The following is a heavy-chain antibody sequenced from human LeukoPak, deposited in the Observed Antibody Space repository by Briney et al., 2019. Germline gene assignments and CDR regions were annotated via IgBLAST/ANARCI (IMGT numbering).Heavy chain of an antibody. Sequence: GESLKISCQGSGYSFTTYWIGWVRQMPGKGLEWVGIIYPGDSDTRYSPSFQGQVTISADKSISTAYLQWSSLKASDTAMYYCARLGYSGYDYRNNWFDPWGQGTLVTVSS. CDR2: IYPGDSDT. D-gene: IGHD5-12*01. V-gene: IGHV5-51*01. CDR1: GYSFTTYW. CDR3: ARLGYSGYDYRNNWFDP. J-gene: IGHJ5*02.